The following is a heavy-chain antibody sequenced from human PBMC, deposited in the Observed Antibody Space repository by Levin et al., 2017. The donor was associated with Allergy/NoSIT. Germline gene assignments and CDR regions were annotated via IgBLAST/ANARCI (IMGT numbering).Heavy chain of an antibody. Sequence: GGSLRLSCVGSGFTFSNYPLHWVRQAPGKGLEYVAAISGNGGSTWHADSVRGRFAISRDDSKNTLFLQMGSLRLDDMAMYYCARAGPGTWALLPGPFDSWGQGTLVTVSS. CDR3: ARAGPGTWALLPGPFDS. V-gene: IGHV3-64*02. J-gene: IGHJ4*02. D-gene: IGHD1-14*01. CDR1: GFTFSNYP. CDR2: ISGNGGST.